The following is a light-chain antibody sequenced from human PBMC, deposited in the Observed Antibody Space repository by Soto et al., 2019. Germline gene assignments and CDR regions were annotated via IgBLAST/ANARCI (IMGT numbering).Light chain of an antibody. CDR2: GAS. CDR3: QQYDNWPPIT. J-gene: IGKJ5*01. CDR1: QSVSSN. Sequence: EVVMTQSPDTLSVSPGVKAALSCRASQSVSSNLAWYQQKPGQAPRLLIYGASARATGIPARFSGGGSGTEFTLTISSLQSEDFGVYYCQQYDNWPPITFGQGTRLEIK. V-gene: IGKV3-15*01.